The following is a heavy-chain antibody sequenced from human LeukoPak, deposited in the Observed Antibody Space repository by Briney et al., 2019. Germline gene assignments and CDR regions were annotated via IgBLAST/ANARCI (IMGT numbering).Heavy chain of an antibody. D-gene: IGHD5-24*01. J-gene: IGHJ4*02. CDR3: AKGGDGYNYYFDY. CDR1: GFTFDNYA. CDR2: ISGSGSYT. Sequence: GGSLRLSCAVSGFTFDNYAMTWVRQAPGKGLEWVSTISGSGSYTYYADSVKGRFTISRDDSKNTLYLQMHSLRAEDTAVYYCAKGGDGYNYYFDYWGQETLVTVSS. V-gene: IGHV3-23*01.